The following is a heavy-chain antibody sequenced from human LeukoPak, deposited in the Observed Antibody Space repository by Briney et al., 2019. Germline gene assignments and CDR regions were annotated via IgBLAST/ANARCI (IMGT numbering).Heavy chain of an antibody. V-gene: IGHV5-51*01. CDR2: IYPDDSDT. D-gene: IGHD2-2*01. CDR3: VRGYCSTARCSNFDH. Sequence: GESLKISCKASGYQFTGFWIGWVRQKPGKGLEWMGIIYPDDSDTRYSPSFQGRVTISADTSISTAYLQWSSLKASDTAMYFCVRGYCSTARCSNFDHGGAGTLVTVSS. J-gene: IGHJ4*02. CDR1: GYQFTGFW.